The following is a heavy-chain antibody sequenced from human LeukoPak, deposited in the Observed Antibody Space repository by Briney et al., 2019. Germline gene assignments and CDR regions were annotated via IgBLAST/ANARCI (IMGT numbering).Heavy chain of an antibody. CDR1: GGSFSGYY. CDR2: INHSGST. CDR3: ARSRITMARGVYRGLGH. V-gene: IGHV4-34*01. J-gene: IGHJ4*02. D-gene: IGHD3-10*01. Sequence: SETLSLTCAVYGGSFSGYYWSWIRQPPGKGLEWIGEINHSGSTNYNPSLKSRVTISVDTSKNQFSLKLSSVTAADTAVYYCARSRITMARGVYRGLGHWGQGTLVTVSS.